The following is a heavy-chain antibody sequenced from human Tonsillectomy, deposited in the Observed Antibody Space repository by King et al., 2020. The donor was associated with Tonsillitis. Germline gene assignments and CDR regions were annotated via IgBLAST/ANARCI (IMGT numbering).Heavy chain of an antibody. CDR3: VRDLNYAFDM. V-gene: IGHV3-48*01. J-gene: IGHJ3*02. CDR2: ITSSSSII. Sequence: VQLVESGGGLVQPGGSLRLSCAASGFTFSSYSMNWVRQAPGKGLEGVSYITSSSSIIKYADSVKGRFTISRDNAKKSLYLQMVSLRAEDTAVYYCVRDLNYAFDMWGQGTMVTVSS. CDR1: GFTFSSYS.